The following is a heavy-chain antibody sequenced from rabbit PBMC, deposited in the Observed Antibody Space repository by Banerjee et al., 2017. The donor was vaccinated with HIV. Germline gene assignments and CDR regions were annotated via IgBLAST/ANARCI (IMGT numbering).Heavy chain of an antibody. CDR3: ARDGLVATFGL. J-gene: IGHJ4*01. CDR1: GFDFSSYY. D-gene: IGHD4-2*01. V-gene: IGHV1S7*01. Sequence: QLKETGGGLVQPGGSLTLSCKASGFDFSSYYMSWVRQAPGKGLEWIGIIYAGKGSTDYASWVNGRFTISSDNAQNTVDLQMNSLTAADTATYFCARDGLVATFGLWGPATLVTVS. CDR2: IYAGKGST.